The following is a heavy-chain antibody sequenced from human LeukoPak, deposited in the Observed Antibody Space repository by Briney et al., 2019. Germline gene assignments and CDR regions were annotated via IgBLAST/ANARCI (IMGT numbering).Heavy chain of an antibody. J-gene: IGHJ1*01. V-gene: IGHV3-30*03. CDR2: ISYDGSNK. Sequence: GGSLRLSCAASGFTFDDYAMHWVRQAPGKGLEWLAVISYDGSNKYFADSVEGRLVVFRDNSNNTLYLHMNTLRPDDTGIYYCAAYHASGTFGYFQHWGQGTLVTVSS. D-gene: IGHD1-7*01. CDR3: AAYHASGTFGYFQH. CDR1: GFTFDDYA.